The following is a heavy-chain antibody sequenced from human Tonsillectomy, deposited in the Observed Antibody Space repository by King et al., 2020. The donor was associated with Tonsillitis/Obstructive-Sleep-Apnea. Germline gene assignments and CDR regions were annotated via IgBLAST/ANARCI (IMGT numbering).Heavy chain of an antibody. J-gene: IGHJ6*03. Sequence: VQLVESGGGVVQPGRSLRLSCAAAGFSFSSYGMHWVRQAPGKGLEWVAVISNDGSNKYYADSVKGRFTISRDNSKNTLYLQMNILRAEDTAVYCCAKEQYYSDSGGSSDYMDVWGKGTTVTVSS. D-gene: IGHD3-22*01. V-gene: IGHV3-30*18. CDR2: ISNDGSNK. CDR3: AKEQYYSDSGGSSDYMDV. CDR1: GFSFSSYG.